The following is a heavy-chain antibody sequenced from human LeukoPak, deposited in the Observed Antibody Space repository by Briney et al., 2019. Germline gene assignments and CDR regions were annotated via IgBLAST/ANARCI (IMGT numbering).Heavy chain of an antibody. J-gene: IGHJ4*02. CDR3: ARGLVAVAGRGVDY. V-gene: IGHV4-59*11. Sequence: SETLSLTCTVSGGSISSHYWSWLRQPPGKGLEWIGYIYYSGSTNYNPSLKSRVTISVDTSKNQFSLKLSSVTAADTAVYYCARGLVAVAGRGVDYWDQGTLVTVSS. CDR1: GGSISSHY. CDR2: IYYSGST. D-gene: IGHD6-19*01.